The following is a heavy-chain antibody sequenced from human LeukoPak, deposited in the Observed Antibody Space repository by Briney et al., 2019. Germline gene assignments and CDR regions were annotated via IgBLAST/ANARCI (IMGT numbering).Heavy chain of an antibody. CDR3: ARTAAAGPLYAFDI. CDR1: SGSISSSSYY. Sequence: SETLSLTCTVSSGSISSSSYYWGWIRQPPGKGLEWIGSIYYSGSTYYNPSLKSRVTISVDTSKNQFSLKLSSVTAADTAVYYCARTAAAGPLYAFDIWGQGTMVTVSS. D-gene: IGHD6-13*01. V-gene: IGHV4-39*01. J-gene: IGHJ3*02. CDR2: IYYSGST.